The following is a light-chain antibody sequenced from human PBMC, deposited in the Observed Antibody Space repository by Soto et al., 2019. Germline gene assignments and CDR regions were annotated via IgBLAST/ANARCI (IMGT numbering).Light chain of an antibody. J-gene: IGLJ3*02. V-gene: IGLV2-14*01. Sequence: QSALTQPASVSGSPGQSITISCIGTSSDVGKYNYVSWYQQHPGKAPQLMIYEVSNRPSGVSHRFSGSKSGNTASLTISGLQPEDEADYYCRSFTSTNTWVFDGGTKLTVL. CDR2: EVS. CDR1: SSDVGKYNY. CDR3: RSFTSTNTWV.